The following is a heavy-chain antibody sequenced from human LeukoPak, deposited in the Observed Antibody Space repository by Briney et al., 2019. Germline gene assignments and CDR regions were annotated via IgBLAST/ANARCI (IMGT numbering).Heavy chain of an antibody. CDR1: GFTFSSYS. CDR3: VRCDSNDAAFDF. D-gene: IGHD1-1*01. CDR2: ISSRSSHS. V-gene: IGHV3-21*01. Sequence: PVWSLILSCAASGFTFSSYSMNWVRQAPGKGLEWVSSISSRSSHSYYADSVKGRFTISRDNSRNSLYLQMNSLRDEDMAVYYCVRCDSNDAAFDFWGQGTLVTVSS. J-gene: IGHJ4*02.